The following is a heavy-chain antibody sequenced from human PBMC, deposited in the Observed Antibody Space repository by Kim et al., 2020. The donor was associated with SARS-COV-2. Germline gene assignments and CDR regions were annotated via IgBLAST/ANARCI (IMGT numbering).Heavy chain of an antibody. D-gene: IGHD4-17*01. Sequence: GGSLRLSCAASGFTFSSYGMHWVRQAPGKGLEWVAVISYDGSNKFFADSVKGRFTISRDNSKNTLYLQMNSLRAEDTAVYYCAKDRTNDYGDYEGGMDVWGQGTTVTVSS. J-gene: IGHJ6*02. CDR2: ISYDGSNK. CDR3: AKDRTNDYGDYEGGMDV. V-gene: IGHV3-30*18. CDR1: GFTFSSYG.